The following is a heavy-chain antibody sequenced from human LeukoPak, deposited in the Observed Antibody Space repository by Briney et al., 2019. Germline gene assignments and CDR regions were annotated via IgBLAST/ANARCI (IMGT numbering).Heavy chain of an antibody. CDR2: IYHSGST. CDR3: ARTSEGYCRGGSCWDYYYYMDV. CDR1: GGSLSSSNW. Sequence: PSGTLSLTCAVSGGSLSSSNWWSWVRPPPGKGLEWIGEIYHSGSTNYNPSLKSRVTISVDTSKNQFSLKLRSVTAADTAVYYCARTSEGYCRGGSCWDYYYYMDVWGKGSTVTVSS. V-gene: IGHV4-4*02. J-gene: IGHJ6*03. D-gene: IGHD2-15*01.